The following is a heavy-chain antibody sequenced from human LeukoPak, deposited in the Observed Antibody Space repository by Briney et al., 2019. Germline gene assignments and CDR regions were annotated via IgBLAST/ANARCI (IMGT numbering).Heavy chain of an antibody. CDR1: GYTFTSYG. Sequence: ASVKVSCKASGYTFTSYGISWVRQAPGQGPEWMEWISAYNGNTNYAQKLQGRVTMTTDTSTSTAYMELRSLRSDDTAVYYCASQVNSGSYSRAFDIWGQGTMVTVSS. CDR3: ASQVNSGSYSRAFDI. V-gene: IGHV1-18*01. D-gene: IGHD1-26*01. J-gene: IGHJ3*02. CDR2: ISAYNGNT.